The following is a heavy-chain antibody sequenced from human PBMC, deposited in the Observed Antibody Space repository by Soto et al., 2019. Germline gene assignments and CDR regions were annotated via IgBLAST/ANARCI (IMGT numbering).Heavy chain of an antibody. CDR2: ISYDGSNK. Sequence: QVQLVESGGGVVQPGRSLRLSCAASGFTFSSYAMHWVRQAPGKGLEWVAVISYDGSNKYYADSVKGRFTISRDNSKNTLYLQMNRLRAEDTAVYYCARDSSSSWYPDYYYGMDVWGQGTTVTVSS. CDR1: GFTFSSYA. V-gene: IGHV3-30-3*01. D-gene: IGHD6-13*01. CDR3: ARDSSSSWYPDYYYGMDV. J-gene: IGHJ6*02.